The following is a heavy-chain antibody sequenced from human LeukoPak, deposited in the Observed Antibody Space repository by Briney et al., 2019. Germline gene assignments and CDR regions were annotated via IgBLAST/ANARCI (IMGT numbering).Heavy chain of an antibody. J-gene: IGHJ6*04. CDR1: GFTFSSYT. D-gene: IGHD3-10*02. V-gene: IGHV3-21*01. CDR3: AELGITMIGGV. Sequence: GGSLRLSCAASGFTFSSYTMNWVRQAPGKGLEWVSCISSSSSYIYYADSVKGRFTISRDNAKNSLYLQMNSLRAEDTAVYYCAELGITMIGGVWGKGTTVTISS. CDR2: ISSSSSYI.